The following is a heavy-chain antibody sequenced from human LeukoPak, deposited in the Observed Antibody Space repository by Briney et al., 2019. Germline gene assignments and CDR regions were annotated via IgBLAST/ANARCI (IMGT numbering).Heavy chain of an antibody. V-gene: IGHV1-69*04. Sequence: SVKVSCKASGGTFISYAISWVRQAPGQGLEWMGRIIPILGIANYAQKFQGRLTITADKSTSTAYMELSSLRSEDTAVYYCAREQSHHHYFDYWGQGTLVTVSS. CDR2: IIPILGIA. CDR3: AREQSHHHYFDY. D-gene: IGHD1-14*01. CDR1: GGTFISYA. J-gene: IGHJ4*02.